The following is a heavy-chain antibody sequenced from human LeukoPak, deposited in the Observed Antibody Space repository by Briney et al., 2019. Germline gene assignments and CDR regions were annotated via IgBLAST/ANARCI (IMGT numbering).Heavy chain of an antibody. Sequence: ASVKVSCKASGYTFTSYYMHWVRQAPGQGLEWMGIINPSGGSTSYAQKFQGRLTMTRDMSTSTVYMELSSLRSEDTAVYYCARGFYGSGSYFNYYYYYMDVWGKGTTVTISS. CDR2: INPSGGST. CDR3: ARGFYGSGSYFNYYYYYMDV. V-gene: IGHV1-46*01. CDR1: GYTFTSYY. J-gene: IGHJ6*03. D-gene: IGHD3-10*01.